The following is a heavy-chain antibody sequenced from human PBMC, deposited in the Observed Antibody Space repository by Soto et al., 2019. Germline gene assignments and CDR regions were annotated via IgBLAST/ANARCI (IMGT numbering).Heavy chain of an antibody. Sequence: GGSLRVSCAASGFTLGNYLMHWVRQSPGKGLVWVSRINDYGTTINYAESVEGRFIISRDDAKSEVYLQMNNLRAEDSAVYYCARGGLEPFDYWGQGALVTVSS. J-gene: IGHJ4*02. D-gene: IGHD1-1*01. V-gene: IGHV3-74*01. CDR2: INDYGTTI. CDR3: ARGGLEPFDY. CDR1: GFTLGNYL.